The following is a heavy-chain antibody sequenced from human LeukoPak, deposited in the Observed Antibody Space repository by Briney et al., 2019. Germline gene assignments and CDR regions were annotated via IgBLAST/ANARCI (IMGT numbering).Heavy chain of an antibody. CDR2: IIPLIRRA. J-gene: IGHJ4*02. D-gene: IGHD2-21*01. CDR1: GGTFSNYA. CDR3: ARAGGDYYFGY. Sequence: ASVKVSCKASGGTFSNYAFNWVRQAPGQRLEWMGGIIPLIRRANYAHKFQGRVTITADESTSTAYMELSNLRSEDTAVYYCARAGGDYYFGYWGQGTLVTVSS. V-gene: IGHV1-69*13.